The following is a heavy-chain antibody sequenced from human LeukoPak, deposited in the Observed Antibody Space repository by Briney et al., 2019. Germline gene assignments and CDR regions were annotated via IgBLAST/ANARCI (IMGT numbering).Heavy chain of an antibody. Sequence: GGSLRLSCAASGFTFSGYSMNWVRQAPGKGLEWVSSISSSSSYIYYADSVKGRFTISRDNAKNSLYLQMNSLRAEDSALYYCARDLNDYYSYYFDYWGQGTLVTVSS. CDR3: ARDLNDYYSYYFDY. CDR1: GFTFSGYS. D-gene: IGHD3-22*01. CDR2: ISSSSSYI. J-gene: IGHJ4*02. V-gene: IGHV3-21*01.